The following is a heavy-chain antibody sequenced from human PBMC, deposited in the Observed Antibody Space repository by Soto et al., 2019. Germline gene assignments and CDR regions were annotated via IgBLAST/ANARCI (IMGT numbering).Heavy chain of an antibody. D-gene: IGHD1-26*01. J-gene: IGHJ4*02. Sequence: EEQLVESGGGLVQPGGSLTLSCAASGFTFSEHYMEWVRQAPGKGLEWVARSRNEAKSYSTDYAASVKGRFTVSRDLSMKSLYLAMNNLKTEDTAVYYCSRKEGGWGQGTLVTVSS. CDR1: GFTFSEHY. CDR3: SRKEGG. V-gene: IGHV3-72*01. CDR2: SRNEAKSYST.